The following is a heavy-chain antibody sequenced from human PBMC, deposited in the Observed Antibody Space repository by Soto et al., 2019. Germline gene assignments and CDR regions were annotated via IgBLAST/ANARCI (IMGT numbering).Heavy chain of an antibody. CDR1: GDSISSNTNY. CDR2: ISYSWTT. J-gene: IGHJ5*02. V-gene: IGHV4-30-4*01. CDR3: ARGRGYSYGLDP. D-gene: IGHD5-18*01. Sequence: SETLSLTCTVSGDSISSNTNYWSWIRQPPGEGLEWIGFISYSWTTSYSPSLKSRVAISLDTSKNQFSLSLSSVTATDTAVYYCARGRGYSYGLDPWGQGTLVTVSS.